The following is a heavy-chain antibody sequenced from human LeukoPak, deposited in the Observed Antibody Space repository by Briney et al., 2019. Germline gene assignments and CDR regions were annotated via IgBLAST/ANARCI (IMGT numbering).Heavy chain of an antibody. D-gene: IGHD3-16*01. CDR3: TREAIATGYAYD. CDR1: GFIFSSYE. J-gene: IGHJ4*02. CDR2: ISSGGDRT. Sequence: GGSLRLSCAAPGFIFSSYELSWVRQAPGKGLEWVSAISSGGDRTYYADSVTGRFTISRDNSKNMLFLQMSSLRAEDASMYYCTREAIATGYAYDWGQGTLVTVFS. V-gene: IGHV3-23*01.